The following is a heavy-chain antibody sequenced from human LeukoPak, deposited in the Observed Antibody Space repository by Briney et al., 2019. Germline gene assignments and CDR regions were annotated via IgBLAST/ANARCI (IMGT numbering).Heavy chain of an antibody. J-gene: IGHJ3*02. CDR1: GDSLSGRLYY. Sequence: ETLSLTCTVSGDSLSGRLYYWAWIRQPPGKGLEWIGSIFYSGSTYFNPSLKSRVTLSVATSKNQFSLRLSSVTAADAGPYYCARLKISTAGDAFDIWGQGTMVTVSS. CDR2: IFYSGST. V-gene: IGHV4-39*01. CDR3: ARLKISTAGDAFDI. D-gene: IGHD6-13*01.